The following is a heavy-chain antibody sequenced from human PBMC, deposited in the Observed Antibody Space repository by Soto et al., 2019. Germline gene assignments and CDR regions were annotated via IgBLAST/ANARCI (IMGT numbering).Heavy chain of an antibody. CDR2: IFSSGGT. J-gene: IGHJ3*01. V-gene: IGHV4-59*01. CDR1: GGSISTYY. Sequence: SETLSLTCSVSGGSISTYYWSWIRQSPGKGLEFIGCIFSSGGTNYNPALKSRITISRDTSKKQLSLKLTSVTAADTAVYFCAKLQYTGVTPLYXWGQGTMVTVS. D-gene: IGHD1-26*01. CDR3: AKLQYTGVTPLYX.